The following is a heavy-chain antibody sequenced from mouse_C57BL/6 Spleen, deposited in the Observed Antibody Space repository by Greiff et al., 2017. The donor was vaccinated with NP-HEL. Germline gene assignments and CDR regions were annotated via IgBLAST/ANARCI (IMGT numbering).Heavy chain of an antibody. Sequence: VQLQQPGAELVMPGASVKLSCKASGYTFTSYWMHWVKQRPGQGLEWIGEIDPSDSYTNYNQKFKGKSTLTVDKSSSTAYMQLSSLTSEDSAVYYCARAYYGSPDYWGQGTTLTVSS. D-gene: IGHD1-1*01. CDR3: ARAYYGSPDY. CDR1: GYTFTSYW. J-gene: IGHJ2*01. CDR2: IDPSDSYT. V-gene: IGHV1-69*01.